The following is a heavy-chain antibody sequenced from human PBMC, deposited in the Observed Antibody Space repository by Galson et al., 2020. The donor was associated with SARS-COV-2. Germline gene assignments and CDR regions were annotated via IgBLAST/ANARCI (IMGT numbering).Heavy chain of an antibody. Sequence: SETLSLTCTVSGGSISSSSYYWGWIRQPPGKGLEWIGSIYYSGSTYYNPSLKSRVTISVDTSKNQFSLKLSSVTAADTAVYYCARDVPPSGVGWFDPWGQGTLVTVSS. J-gene: IGHJ5*02. V-gene: IGHV4-39*07. CDR1: GGSISSSSYY. CDR3: ARDVPPSGVGWFDP. CDR2: IYYSGST. D-gene: IGHD2-8*01.